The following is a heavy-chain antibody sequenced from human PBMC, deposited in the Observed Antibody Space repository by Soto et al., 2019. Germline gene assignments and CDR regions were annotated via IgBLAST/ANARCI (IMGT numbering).Heavy chain of an antibody. V-gene: IGHV1-69*13. Sequence: SVKVSCKASGGTFSSYAISWVRQAPGQGLEWMGGIIPIFGTANYAQKFQGRVTITADESTSTAYMELSSLRSEDTAVYYCAGGTYYYDSSGYYVFDYFDYWGQGTLVTVSS. J-gene: IGHJ4*02. CDR1: GGTFSSYA. CDR2: IIPIFGTA. CDR3: AGGTYYYDSSGYYVFDYFDY. D-gene: IGHD3-22*01.